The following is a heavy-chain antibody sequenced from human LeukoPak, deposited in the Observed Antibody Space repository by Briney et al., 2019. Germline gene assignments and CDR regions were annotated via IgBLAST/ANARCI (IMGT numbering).Heavy chain of an antibody. CDR3: ARWGASGLALIYYYGMDV. V-gene: IGHV1-46*01. D-gene: IGHD3/OR15-3a*01. CDR2: INPSGGST. Sequence: GASVKVSCKASGYTFSRYYMHWVRQAPGQGLAWMGIINPSGGSTSYAQKFQGRVTMTRDTSTRIVYMELSSLRSEDTAVYYCARWGASGLALIYYYGMDVWGRGTTVTVSS. J-gene: IGHJ6*02. CDR1: GYTFSRYY.